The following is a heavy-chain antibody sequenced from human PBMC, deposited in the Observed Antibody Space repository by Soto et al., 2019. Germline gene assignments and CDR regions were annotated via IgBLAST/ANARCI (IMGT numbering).Heavy chain of an antibody. CDR1: GGSISSSSYY. Sequence: SETLSLTCTVSGGSISSSSYYWGWIRQPPGKGLEWIGGIYYSGSTYYNPSLKSRVTISVDTSKNQFSLKLSSVTAADTAVYYCARHTTVTTPGWFVPWGQGALVTVST. J-gene: IGHJ5*02. CDR2: IYYSGST. CDR3: ARHTTVTTPGWFVP. V-gene: IGHV4-39*01. D-gene: IGHD4-17*01.